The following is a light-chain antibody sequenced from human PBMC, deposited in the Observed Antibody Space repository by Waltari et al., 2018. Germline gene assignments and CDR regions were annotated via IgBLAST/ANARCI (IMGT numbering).Light chain of an antibody. J-gene: IGLJ3*02. V-gene: IGLV3-25*03. Sequence: SYELTQPPSVSVAPGQKARIPCSGDALTQQNRHCYQQKAAQAAVLVIDEDSERPSGIPEPLSGSISGTTVTLTSSGVQAEDEACYYCQSADSSGTYVAFGGGTKLTVL. CDR2: EDS. CDR3: QSADSSGTYVA. CDR1: ALTQQN.